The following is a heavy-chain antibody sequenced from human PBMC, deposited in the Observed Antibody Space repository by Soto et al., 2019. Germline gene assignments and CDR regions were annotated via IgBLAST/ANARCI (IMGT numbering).Heavy chain of an antibody. CDR3: ARDQSFDRSYYYGIDV. D-gene: IGHD3-22*01. CDR2: ISPFNGNT. J-gene: IGHJ6*02. Sequence: QVQLVQSGAEVKKPGASVKVSCKSSGYPFTHYGITWVRQAPGLGLEWMGWISPFNGNTNYGQTVQGRVTMTTDTSTSTGYMGLRSLRSDDTAVYYCARDQSFDRSYYYGIDVWGQGTTVIVSS. CDR1: GYPFTHYG. V-gene: IGHV1-18*01.